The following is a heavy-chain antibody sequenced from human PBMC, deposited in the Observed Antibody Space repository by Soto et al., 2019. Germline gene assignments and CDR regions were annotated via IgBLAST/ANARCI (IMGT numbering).Heavy chain of an antibody. CDR2: ITWNSGSI. V-gene: IGHV3-9*01. CDR3: ARDRDDDGGTSGAFDI. D-gene: IGHD4-17*01. Sequence: EVQLVESGGGLVQPGRSLRLSCAASGFSFEDYAMFWVRQVPGKGLEWVSGITWNSGSIGYADSVKGRFTISRDNAKNTLYLQMNSLRAEDTAVYYCARDRDDDGGTSGAFDIWGQGTMVTVSS. CDR1: GFSFEDYA. J-gene: IGHJ3*02.